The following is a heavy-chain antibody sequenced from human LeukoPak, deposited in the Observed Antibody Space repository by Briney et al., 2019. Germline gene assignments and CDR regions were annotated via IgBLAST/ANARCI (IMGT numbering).Heavy chain of an antibody. CDR2: IYYSGST. J-gene: IGHJ5*02. V-gene: IGHV4-39*07. CDR1: GGSISSSSYY. D-gene: IGHD6-13*01. CDR3: AREVTESSWSPQNWFDP. Sequence: SETLSLTCTVSGGSISSSSYYWGWIRQPPGKGLEWIGSIYYSGSTYYNPSLKSRVTISVDTSKNQFSLKLSSVTAADTAVYYCAREVTESSWSPQNWFDPWGQGTLVTVSS.